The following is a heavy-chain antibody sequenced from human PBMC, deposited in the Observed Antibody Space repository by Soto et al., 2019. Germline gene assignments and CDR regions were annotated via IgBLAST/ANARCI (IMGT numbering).Heavy chain of an antibody. CDR2: IYGSGGSGST. J-gene: IGHJ4*02. CDR1: GDSITSGGYY. CDR3: ARKQAGYFSGIDY. D-gene: IGHD2-15*01. Sequence: PSETLSLTCTVTGDSITSGGYYWSWIRQHPGKGLEWLGYIYGSGGSGSTLYNPSPKSRITLSVDTSKTQFSLNLSSVTVADTAVYFCARKQAGYFSGIDYCRQGHLVT. V-gene: IGHV4-31*03.